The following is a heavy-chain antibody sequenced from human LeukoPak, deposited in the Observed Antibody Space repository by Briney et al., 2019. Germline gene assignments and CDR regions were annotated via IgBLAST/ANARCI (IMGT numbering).Heavy chain of an antibody. J-gene: IGHJ4*02. D-gene: IGHD3-10*01. CDR1: GFTFSSYA. CDR2: IDNDGRTT. CDR3: ARDVGGAGSY. Sequence: GGSLRLSCAASGFTFSSYAMSWVRQAPGKGPVWVSRIDNDGRTTDYAVSVKGRFTISRDNVQNTLYLQMDSLRAEDTAVYYCARDVGGAGSYWGQGTLVTVSS. V-gene: IGHV3-74*01.